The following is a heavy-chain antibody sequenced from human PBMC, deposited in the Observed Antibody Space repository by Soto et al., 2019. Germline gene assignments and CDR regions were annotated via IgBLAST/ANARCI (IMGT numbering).Heavy chain of an antibody. CDR2: LDQSGGT. CDR1: GDSLRGQS. V-gene: IGHV4-34*01. Sequence: NPSETLSLTCAVVGDSLRGQSWNWIRQSPGKGLEWIGELDQSGGTNYNPSLKSRAIISDDTSKNQSSLTLTSVTAADTAVYYCAREDSYGWSGERLDVWGQGTTVTVSS. J-gene: IGHJ6*02. CDR3: AREDSYGWSGERLDV. D-gene: IGHD6-19*01.